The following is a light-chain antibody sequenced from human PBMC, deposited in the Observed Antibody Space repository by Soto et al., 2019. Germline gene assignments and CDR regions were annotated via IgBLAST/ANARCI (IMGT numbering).Light chain of an antibody. Sequence: QSVLTQPASVSGSPGQSITISCTGTSSDVGSYNYVSWYQQHPGKAPKLIIYEVSNRPSGVSNRFSGSKSGNTASLTISGLQADDEADYYCISYTSSTARVFGGGTKVTVL. V-gene: IGLV2-14*01. CDR3: ISYTSSTARV. CDR1: SSDVGSYNY. CDR2: EVS. J-gene: IGLJ3*02.